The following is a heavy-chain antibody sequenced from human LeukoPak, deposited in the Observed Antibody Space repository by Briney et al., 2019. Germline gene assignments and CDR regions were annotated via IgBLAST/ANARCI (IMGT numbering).Heavy chain of an antibody. CDR2: ISGYKGNT. V-gene: IGHV1-18*01. D-gene: IGHD2-15*01. CDR1: GYTFTNYA. J-gene: IGHJ4*02. Sequence: ASVKVSCTASGYTFTNYAINWMRQAPGQGLEWMGWISGYKGNTHYAQKFQGRVSMTTDTSASTAYMELSSLRSDDTAVYYCARITTGCSDLTRDFDYWGQGTLVTVSS. CDR3: ARITTGCSDLTRDFDY.